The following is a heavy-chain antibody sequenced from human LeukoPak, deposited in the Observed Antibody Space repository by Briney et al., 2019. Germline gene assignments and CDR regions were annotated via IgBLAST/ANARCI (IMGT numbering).Heavy chain of an antibody. D-gene: IGHD6-6*01. CDR1: GFTFSSYG. CDR2: IPKDGSNK. V-gene: IGHV3-30*02. Sequence: GGSLRLSCAVSGFTFSSYGMHWVRQAPGKGLEWVAYIPKDGSNKFYADSVKGRFTISRDNSKNMLSLQMNSLRAEDTALYYCVKARGISAPTGYYYYMDVWADGTTVTVSS. CDR3: VKARGISAPTGYYYYMDV. J-gene: IGHJ6*03.